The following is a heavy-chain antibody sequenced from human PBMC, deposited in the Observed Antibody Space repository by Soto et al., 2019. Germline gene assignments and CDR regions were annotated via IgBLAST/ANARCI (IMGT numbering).Heavy chain of an antibody. Sequence: GGSLRLSCAASGFTFSSYSMNWVRQAPGKGLEWVSSISSSSSYIYYADSVKGRFTISRDNAKNSLYLQMNSLRAEDTAVYYCASMTTVTTHYYYYGMDVWGQGTTVTVSS. J-gene: IGHJ6*02. CDR3: ASMTTVTTHYYYYGMDV. CDR2: ISSSSSYI. D-gene: IGHD4-4*01. CDR1: GFTFSSYS. V-gene: IGHV3-21*01.